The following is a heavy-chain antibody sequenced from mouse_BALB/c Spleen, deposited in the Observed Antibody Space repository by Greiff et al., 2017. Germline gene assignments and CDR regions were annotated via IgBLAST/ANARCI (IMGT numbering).Heavy chain of an antibody. CDR3: ARGKITTGGVFDY. CDR1: GYAFSSSW. CDR2: IYPGDGDT. Sequence: QVQLKESGPELVKPGASVKISCKASGYAFSSSWMNWVKQRPGQGLEWIGRIYPGDGDTNYNGKFKGKATLTADKSSSTAYMQLSSLTSVDSAVYFCARGKITTGGVFDYWGQGTTLTVSS. D-gene: IGHD2-4*01. V-gene: IGHV1-82*01. J-gene: IGHJ2*01.